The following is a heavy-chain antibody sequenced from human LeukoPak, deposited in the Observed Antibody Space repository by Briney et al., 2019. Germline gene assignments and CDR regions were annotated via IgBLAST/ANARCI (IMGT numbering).Heavy chain of an antibody. V-gene: IGHV5-51*01. J-gene: IGHJ3*02. Sequence: GESLKISCQIFGYSFPSLCVGWVRQRPGQGLEWVGTIYPGGSDARYSPSFQGLVTISVDRSINTVYLQWSTLRASDAAMYYCARVGLGSADGGRDAFDIWSQGTMITVSS. D-gene: IGHD3/OR15-3a*01. CDR1: GYSFPSLC. CDR3: ARVGLGSADGGRDAFDI. CDR2: IYPGGSDA.